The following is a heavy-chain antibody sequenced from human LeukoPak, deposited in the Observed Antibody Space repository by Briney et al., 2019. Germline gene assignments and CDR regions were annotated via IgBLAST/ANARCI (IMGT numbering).Heavy chain of an antibody. V-gene: IGHV3-48*01. CDR2: ISSSSSTI. Sequence: GGSLRLSCAASGFTFRSYSMNWVRQAPGKGLEWVSYISSSSSTIYYADSVKGRFTISRDNAKNSLYLQMNSLRAEDTAVYYCARQLAYSSSSGMDYWGQGTLVTVSS. D-gene: IGHD6-6*01. J-gene: IGHJ4*02. CDR1: GFTFRSYS. CDR3: ARQLAYSSSSGMDY.